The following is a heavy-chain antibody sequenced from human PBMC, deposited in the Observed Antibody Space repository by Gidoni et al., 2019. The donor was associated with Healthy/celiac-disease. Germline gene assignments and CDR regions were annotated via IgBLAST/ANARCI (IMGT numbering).Heavy chain of an antibody. D-gene: IGHD3-3*01. J-gene: IGHJ6*03. Sequence: EVQLVESGGGLVKPGRSLRLSCTAAGFTFGDYAMSWFRQAPGKGLEWVGFIRRKAYGGTTEDAASVKGRFTISRDDSKSIAYLQMNSLKTEDTAVYYCTRVREEITIFGVAYYYYYMDVWGKGTTVTVSS. CDR3: TRVREEITIFGVAYYYYYMDV. CDR2: IRRKAYGGTT. CDR1: GFTFGDYA. V-gene: IGHV3-49*05.